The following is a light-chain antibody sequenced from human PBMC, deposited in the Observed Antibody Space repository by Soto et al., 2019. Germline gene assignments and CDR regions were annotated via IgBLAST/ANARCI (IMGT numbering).Light chain of an antibody. CDR3: QQYYSTPMYT. V-gene: IGKV4-1*01. CDR1: QSVLYSSNNKNY. CDR2: WAS. Sequence: DIVMTQSPDSLAVSLGERATINCKSSQSVLYSSNNKNYLAWYQQKPGQPPKLLIYWASTRESGVPDRFSGSGSGTDFTLTISSLLVEDVAVYYCQQYYSTPMYTFGQGTKLEIK. J-gene: IGKJ2*01.